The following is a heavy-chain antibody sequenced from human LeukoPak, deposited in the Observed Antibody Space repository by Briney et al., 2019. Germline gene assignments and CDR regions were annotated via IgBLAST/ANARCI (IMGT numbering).Heavy chain of an antibody. CDR1: GGSFSGYY. V-gene: IGHV4-34*01. CDR2: INHSEST. D-gene: IGHD3-3*01. Sequence: SETLSLTCAVYGGSFSGYYWSWIRQPPGKGLEWIGEINHSESTNYNPSLKSRVTISVDTSKNQFSLKLSSVTAADTAVYYCARGGIYDFWSGYPYGMDVWGQGTTVTVSS. J-gene: IGHJ6*02. CDR3: ARGGIYDFWSGYPYGMDV.